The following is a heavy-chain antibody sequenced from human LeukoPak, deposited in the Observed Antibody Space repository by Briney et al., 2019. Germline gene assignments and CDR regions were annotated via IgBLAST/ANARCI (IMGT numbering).Heavy chain of an antibody. V-gene: IGHV1-46*01. D-gene: IGHD3-9*01. CDR3: ARSSAYYNEADI. CDR2: INPSGGST. CDR1: GYTFTNYY. Sequence: GASVKVSCKTSGYTFTNYYLHWVRQAPGQGLEWMGIINPSGGSTTYAQKFQGRLTMTGDPSTSTVYMELSSLRSEDTAVYYCARSSAYYNEADIWGQGTMVTVSS. J-gene: IGHJ3*02.